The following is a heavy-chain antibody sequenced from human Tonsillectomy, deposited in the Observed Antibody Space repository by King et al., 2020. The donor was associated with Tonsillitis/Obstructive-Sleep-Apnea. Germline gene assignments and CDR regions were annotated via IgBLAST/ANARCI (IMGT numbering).Heavy chain of an antibody. Sequence: VQLQQWGAGLLKASETLSLTCAVYGGSFSGYYWSWIRQPPGKGLEWIGEINHSGSTNYTPSLKSRVTLSVDTSKNQFYLKLTSVTAADTAVYYCARGLTVTRSTDYWGQGTLVTVSS. V-gene: IGHV4-34*01. CDR1: GGSFSGYY. D-gene: IGHD4-17*01. J-gene: IGHJ4*02. CDR2: INHSGST. CDR3: ARGLTVTRSTDY.